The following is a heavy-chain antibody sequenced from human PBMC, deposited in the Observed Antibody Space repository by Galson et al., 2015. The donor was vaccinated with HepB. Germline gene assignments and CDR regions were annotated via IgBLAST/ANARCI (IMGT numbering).Heavy chain of an antibody. D-gene: IGHD5-12*01. CDR1: GGTFGSYA. J-gene: IGHJ3*02. CDR2: IIPIVGVP. Sequence: SVKVSCKASGGTFGSYAIGWVRQAPGQGLEWMGGIIPIVGVPNYAQKFQGRLTITADRSTNTAYMELSSLISEDTAVYYCARGVATLRGAFDIWGQGTMVTVSS. CDR3: ARGVATLRGAFDI. V-gene: IGHV1-69*10.